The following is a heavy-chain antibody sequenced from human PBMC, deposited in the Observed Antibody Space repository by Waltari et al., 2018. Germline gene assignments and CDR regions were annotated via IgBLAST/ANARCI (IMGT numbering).Heavy chain of an antibody. J-gene: IGHJ4*02. D-gene: IGHD5-18*01. Sequence: EVQLVESGGGLVQPGGSLRLSCAASGFTFSSDGMNWVRQAAGKGRGWGSGISGSGGNTYYADSVKGRFTISRDNSKSTLSLQMNSVRADDTAVYYCARGAAYSRFDYWGQGTLVIVSS. CDR1: GFTFSSDG. CDR3: ARGAAYSRFDY. CDR2: ISGSGGNT. V-gene: IGHV3-23*04.